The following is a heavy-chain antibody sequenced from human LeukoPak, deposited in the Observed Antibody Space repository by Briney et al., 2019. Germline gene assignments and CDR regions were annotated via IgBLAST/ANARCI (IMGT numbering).Heavy chain of an antibody. V-gene: IGHV3-53*01. CDR3: TRHTGAYYDSSGYIDY. J-gene: IGHJ4*02. CDR1: GFTVSSNY. D-gene: IGHD3-22*01. Sequence: PGGSLRLSCAASGFTVSSNYMSWVRQAPGKGLEWVPVIYSGGSTYYADSVKGRFTISRDNSKNTLYLQMNSLRAEDTAVYYCTRHTGAYYDSSGYIDYWGQGTLVTVSS. CDR2: IYSGGST.